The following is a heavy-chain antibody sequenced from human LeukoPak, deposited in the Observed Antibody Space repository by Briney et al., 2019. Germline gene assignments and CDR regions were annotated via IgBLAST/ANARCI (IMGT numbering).Heavy chain of an antibody. CDR2: IYYGGST. CDR1: GGSISSYY. D-gene: IGHD2-2*01. CDR3: ARAPSRNWFDP. Sequence: SETLFLTCTVSGGSISSYYWSWIRQPPGKGLEWIGYIYYGGSTNYNPSLKSRVTISVDTSKNQFSLKLSSVTAADTAVYYYARAPSRNWFDPWGQGTLVTVSS. V-gene: IGHV4-59*01. J-gene: IGHJ5*02.